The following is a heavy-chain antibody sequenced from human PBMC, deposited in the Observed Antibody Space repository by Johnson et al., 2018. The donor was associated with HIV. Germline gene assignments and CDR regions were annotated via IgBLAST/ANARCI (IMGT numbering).Heavy chain of an antibody. CDR2: ISYDGSNK. V-gene: IGHV3-30*03. J-gene: IGHJ3*02. CDR1: GFTFSNYD. D-gene: IGHD1-1*01. Sequence: QVQLVESGGGVVQPGRSLRLSCEASGFTFSNYDMDWVRQAPGKGLEWVAVISYDGSNKYYADSVKGRFTISRDNSKNTLYLQMNSLRAEDTAVYYCAAPPERTGADDAFDIWGQGTMVTVSS. CDR3: AAPPERTGADDAFDI.